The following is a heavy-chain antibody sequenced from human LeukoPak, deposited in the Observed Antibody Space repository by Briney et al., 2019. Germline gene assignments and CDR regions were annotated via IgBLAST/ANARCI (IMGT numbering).Heavy chain of an antibody. CDR2: ISSSSSYI. V-gene: IGHV3-21*01. J-gene: IGHJ6*02. Sequence: PGGSLRLSCAASGFTFSGYGMNWVRQAPGKGLEWVSFISSSSSYIHYADSVKGRFTISRDNAKDSLDLQMNSLRAEDTAVYYCARASCGGNSPGYYGMDVWGQGTTVTVSS. D-gene: IGHD4-23*01. CDR3: ARASCGGNSPGYYGMDV. CDR1: GFTFSGYG.